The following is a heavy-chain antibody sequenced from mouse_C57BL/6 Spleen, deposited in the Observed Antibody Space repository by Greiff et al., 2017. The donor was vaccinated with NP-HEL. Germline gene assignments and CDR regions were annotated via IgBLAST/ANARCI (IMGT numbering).Heavy chain of an antibody. J-gene: IGHJ3*01. D-gene: IGHD3-2*02. CDR2: INPNNGGT. CDR3: ARGAQATKGFAY. V-gene: IGHV1-22*01. CDR1: GYTFTDYN. Sequence: EVQLQQSGPELVKPGASVKMSCKASGYTFTDYNMHWVKQSHGKSLEWIGYINPNNGGTSYNQKFKGKATLTVNKSSSTAYMELRSLTSEDSAVYYCARGAQATKGFAYWGQGTLVTVSA.